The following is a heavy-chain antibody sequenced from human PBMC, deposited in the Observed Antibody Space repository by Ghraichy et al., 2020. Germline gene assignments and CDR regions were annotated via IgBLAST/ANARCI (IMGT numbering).Heavy chain of an antibody. V-gene: IGHV4-59*01. J-gene: IGHJ5*02. Sequence: SETLSLTCTVSGGSISSYYWSWIRQPPGKGLEWIGYIYYSGSTNYNPSLKSRVTISVDTSKNQFSLKLSSVTAADTAVYYCARDGPYYGSSGQSHNWCDPWGQRSQVTDSS. CDR3: ARDGPYYGSSGQSHNWCDP. CDR1: GGSISSYY. D-gene: IGHD3-22*01. CDR2: IYYSGST.